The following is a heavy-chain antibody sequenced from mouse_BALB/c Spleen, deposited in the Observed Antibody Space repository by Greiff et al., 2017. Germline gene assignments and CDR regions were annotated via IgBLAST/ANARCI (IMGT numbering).Heavy chain of an antibody. Sequence: VMLVESGPGLVAPSQSLSITCTVSGFSLTGYGVNWVRQPPGKGLEWLGMIWGDGSTDYNSALKSRLSISKDNSKSQVFLKMNSLQNDDTARYYCVTDKGGGGPYAMGYWGQGTSDTESS. J-gene: IGHJ4*01. CDR3: VTDKGGGGPYAMGY. V-gene: IGHV2-6-7*01. CDR2: IWGDGST. D-gene: IGHD1-1*02. CDR1: GFSLTGYG.